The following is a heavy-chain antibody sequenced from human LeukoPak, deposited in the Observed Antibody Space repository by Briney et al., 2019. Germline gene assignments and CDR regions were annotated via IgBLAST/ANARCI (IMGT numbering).Heavy chain of an antibody. CDR3: ARYTAMVTEYYFDY. D-gene: IGHD5-18*01. J-gene: IGHJ4*02. CDR2: IYYSGST. CDR1: GGSISSGGYY. V-gene: IGHV4-31*03. Sequence: SETLSLTCTVSGGSISSGGYYWSWIRQHPGKGLEWIGYIYYSGSTYYNPSLKSRVTISVDRSKNQFSLKLSSVTAAGTAVYYCARYTAMVTEYYFDYWGQGTLVTVSS.